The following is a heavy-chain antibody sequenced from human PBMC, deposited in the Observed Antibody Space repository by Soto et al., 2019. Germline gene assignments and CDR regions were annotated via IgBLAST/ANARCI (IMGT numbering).Heavy chain of an antibody. J-gene: IGHJ4*02. Sequence: QVQLVQSGAEVKKPGASVKVSCKASDYTFTRNGISWVRQAPGQVLEWMGWISGYSGSTNYAQKFQGRVTMTTDTPTSTAYMELRSLRSDDTAVYYRATFYSSGWPRGHLDNGGQGPLVTVSS. CDR1: DYTFTRNG. D-gene: IGHD6-19*01. CDR2: ISGYSGST. CDR3: ATFYSSGWPRGHLDN. V-gene: IGHV1-18*01.